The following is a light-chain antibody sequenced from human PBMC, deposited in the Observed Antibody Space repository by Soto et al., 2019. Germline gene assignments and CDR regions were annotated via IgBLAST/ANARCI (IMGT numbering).Light chain of an antibody. CDR2: AAS. Sequence: DIQMTQSPSSLSASVGDRVTITCRASQGISNYLAWYQQKPGKVPKLLIYAASTLQSGVPSRFSGSGSGTDFTLTIGRLEPEDVATYYCQKYNSAPWTFGQGTKVEIK. V-gene: IGKV1-27*01. CDR3: QKYNSAPWT. CDR1: QGISNY. J-gene: IGKJ1*01.